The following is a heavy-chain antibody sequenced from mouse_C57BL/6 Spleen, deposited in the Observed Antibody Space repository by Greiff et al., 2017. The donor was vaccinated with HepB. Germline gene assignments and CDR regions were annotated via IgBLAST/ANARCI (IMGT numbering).Heavy chain of an antibody. CDR2: IYPGGGYT. Sequence: QVQLKESGAELVRPGTSVKMSCKASGYTFTNYWIGWAKQRPGHGLEWIGDIYPGGGYTNYNEKFKGKATLTADKSSSTAYMQFSSLTSEDSAIYYCARRTTEAMDYWGQGTSVTVSS. J-gene: IGHJ4*01. CDR3: ARRTTEAMDY. D-gene: IGHD1-1*01. V-gene: IGHV1-63*01. CDR1: GYTFTNYW.